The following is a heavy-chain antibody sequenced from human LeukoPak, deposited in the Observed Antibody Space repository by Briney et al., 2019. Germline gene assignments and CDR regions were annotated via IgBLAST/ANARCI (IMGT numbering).Heavy chain of an antibody. D-gene: IGHD6-13*01. V-gene: IGHV3-23*01. CDR1: GFTFSNFG. CDR3: AKRVLYSSSWPRFDH. CDR2: IGDTGAST. J-gene: IGHJ4*02. Sequence: GGSLRLSCAASGFTFSNFGMSWVRQAPGKGLEWVSAIGDTGASTYYADSVRGRFTISRDNSKKTLYLQMNSLRVEDSALYYCAKRVLYSSSWPRFDHWGQGALVTVSS.